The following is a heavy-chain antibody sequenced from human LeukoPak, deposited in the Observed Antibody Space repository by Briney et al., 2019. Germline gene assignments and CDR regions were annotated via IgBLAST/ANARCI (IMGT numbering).Heavy chain of an antibody. D-gene: IGHD6-19*01. Sequence: PGGSLRLSCAASGFTFSSYGMHWVRQAPGKGLEWVAVISYDGSNKYYADSVKGRFTISRDNSKNTLYLQMNSLRAEDTAVYYCAKGLGRPSIAVTRDFQHWGQGTLVTVSS. CDR1: GFTFSSYG. CDR3: AKGLGRPSIAVTRDFQH. CDR2: ISYDGSNK. V-gene: IGHV3-30*18. J-gene: IGHJ1*01.